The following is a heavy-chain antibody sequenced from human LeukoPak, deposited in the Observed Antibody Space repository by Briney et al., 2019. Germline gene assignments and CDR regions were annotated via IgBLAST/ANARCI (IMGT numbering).Heavy chain of an antibody. V-gene: IGHV3-53*01. CDR3: AGERYISGFVGTDV. Sequence: GGSLRLSCAVSGFTVRTNDMSWVRQAPGKGLEWVSVYYSGTRSYYADSVKGRFTISRDNSKNTVYLQMNSLRAEDTAVYYCAGERYISGFVGTDVWGQGTTVTVSS. J-gene: IGHJ6*02. CDR1: GFTVRTND. D-gene: IGHD5-18*01. CDR2: YYSGTRS.